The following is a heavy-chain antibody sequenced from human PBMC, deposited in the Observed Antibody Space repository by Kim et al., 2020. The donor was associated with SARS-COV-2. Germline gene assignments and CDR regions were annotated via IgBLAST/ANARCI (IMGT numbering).Heavy chain of an antibody. CDR2: IYYSGST. CDR1: GGSISSSSYY. CDR3: ARHESAGSWGMLGYFD. V-gene: IGHV4-39*01. J-gene: IGHJ4*03. Sequence: SETLSLTCTVSGGSISSSSYYWGWIRQPPGKGLEWIGSIYYSGSTYYNPSLKSRVTISVDTSKNQFSLKLSSVTAADTAVYYCARHESAGSWGMLGYFD. D-gene: IGHD2-15*01.